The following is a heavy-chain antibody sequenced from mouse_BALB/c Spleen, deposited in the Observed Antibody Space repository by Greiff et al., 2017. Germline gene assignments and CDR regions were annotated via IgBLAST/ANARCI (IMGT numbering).Heavy chain of an antibody. CDR2: INPSNGRT. V-gene: IGHV1S81*02. J-gene: IGHJ4*01. CDR1: GYTFTSYW. Sequence: QVQLQQPGAELVKPGASVKLSCKASGYTFTSYWMHWVKQRPGQGLEWIGEINPSNGRTNYNEKFKSKATLTVDKSSSTAYMQLSSLTPEDSAVYYCARGGYYRYDGYAMDYWGQGTSVTVSS. D-gene: IGHD2-14*01. CDR3: ARGGYYRYDGYAMDY.